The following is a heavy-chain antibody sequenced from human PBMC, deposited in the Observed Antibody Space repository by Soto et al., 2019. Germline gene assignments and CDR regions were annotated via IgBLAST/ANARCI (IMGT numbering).Heavy chain of an antibody. CDR3: ARESSSSCHDY. CDR1: GYTFTSYG. V-gene: IGHV1-18*01. Sequence: QVRLVQSGAEVKKPGASVKVSCKASGYTFTSYGISWVRQAPGQGLEWMGWISAYNGNTNYAQKLQGRVTMTTDTSTRTAYREMRSLRSDDTAVYYCARESSSSCHDYWGQGTLVTVSS. CDR2: ISAYNGNT. D-gene: IGHD6-13*01. J-gene: IGHJ4*02.